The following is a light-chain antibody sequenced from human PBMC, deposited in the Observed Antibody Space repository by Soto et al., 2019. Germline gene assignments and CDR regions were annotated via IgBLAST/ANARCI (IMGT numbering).Light chain of an antibody. CDR2: NTF. V-gene: IGKV3-15*01. CDR1: QRVSSN. CDR3: QQYTNWPYT. Sequence: EIVMTQSPATLSVFPGERATLSCSARQRVSSNLVWYQQKPGQAPKLLIYNTFTRATGIPVRFSGSGSGTQFTRTISSLQSEDFAVYYCQQYTNWPYTFGQGTKLDI. J-gene: IGKJ2*01.